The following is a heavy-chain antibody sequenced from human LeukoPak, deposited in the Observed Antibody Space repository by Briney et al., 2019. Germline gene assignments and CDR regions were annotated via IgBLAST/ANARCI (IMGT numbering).Heavy chain of an antibody. V-gene: IGHV1-8*01. CDR3: ASYGDLSDAFDI. CDR2: MNPNSGNT. D-gene: IGHD4-17*01. Sequence: GASVKVSCKASGYTFTSYDINWVRQATGQGLEWMGWMNPNSGNTGYAQKFQGRVTMTRNTSISTAYMELSSLRSEDTAVYYCASYGDLSDAFDIWGQGTMVTVSS. CDR1: GYTFTSYD. J-gene: IGHJ3*02.